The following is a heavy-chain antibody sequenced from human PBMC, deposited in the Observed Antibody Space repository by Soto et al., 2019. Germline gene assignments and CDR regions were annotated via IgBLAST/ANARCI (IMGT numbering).Heavy chain of an antibody. CDR2: ISAYNGNT. CDR1: GYSFTTYG. CDR3: ARDGPAPYYYCGMDV. J-gene: IGHJ6*02. Sequence: QVQLVQSGGEVKKPGASVKVSCKTSGYSFTTYGISWVRQAPGQGLEWMGWISAYNGNTNYAQKLQGRVTMTTATSTSTAYMELRSVRSDDTAVYYCARDGPAPYYYCGMDVWGQGSTVTVSS. V-gene: IGHV1-18*01.